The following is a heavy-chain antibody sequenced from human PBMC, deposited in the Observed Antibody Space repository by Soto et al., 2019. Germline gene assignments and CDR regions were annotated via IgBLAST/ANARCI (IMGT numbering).Heavy chain of an antibody. D-gene: IGHD7-27*01. J-gene: IGHJ3*01. CDR1: GFTFSSYA. CDR2: VSGSGGVT. V-gene: IGHV3-23*01. Sequence: EVLLLESGGGLVQPGGSLRLSCAASGFTFSSYAMSWVRQAPGKGLEWVSTVSGSGGVTYYADSVKGRFTISRDNSKNTLSLQMSSLRAEETDVYDRAKSKLGQHHAYDLWFQGTVVAASS. CDR3: AKSKLGQHHAYDL.